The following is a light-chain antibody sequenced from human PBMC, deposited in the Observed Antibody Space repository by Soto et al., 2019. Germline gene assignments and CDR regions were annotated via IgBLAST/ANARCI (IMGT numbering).Light chain of an antibody. V-gene: IGLV1-40*01. J-gene: IGLJ1*01. CDR3: QSFDSSLSAFYV. Sequence: SVLTQPPSVSGAPGQRVTISCTGSNSNIGANYDVQWYQQLPGTAPKLLIYGNNNRPSGVPDRFSGSKSGSSASLAITGLQAEDEADYYCQSFDSSLSAFYVFGTGTKLTVL. CDR1: NSNIGANYD. CDR2: GNN.